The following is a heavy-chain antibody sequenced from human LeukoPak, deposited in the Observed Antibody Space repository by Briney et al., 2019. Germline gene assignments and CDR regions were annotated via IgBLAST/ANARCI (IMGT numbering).Heavy chain of an antibody. V-gene: IGHV4-34*01. CDR3: ARGTDYDILTGSHYGDY. J-gene: IGHJ4*02. CDR2: INHSGST. Sequence: SETLSLTCAVYGGSFSGYYWSWIRQPPGKGLEWIGEINHSGSTNHNPSLKSRVTISVDTSKNQFSLKLSSVTAADTAVYYCARGTDYDILTGSHYGDYWGQGTLVTVSS. D-gene: IGHD3-9*01. CDR1: GGSFSGYY.